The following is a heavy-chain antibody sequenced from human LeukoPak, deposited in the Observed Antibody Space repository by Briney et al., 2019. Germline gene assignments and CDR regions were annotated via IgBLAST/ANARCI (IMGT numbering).Heavy chain of an antibody. J-gene: IGHJ4*02. D-gene: IGHD5-18*01. CDR3: AKDPAPSYGRNYFDY. CDR2: ISYDGNNK. Sequence: SGRSLRLSCAASGFTFSSYGMHWVRQAPGKGLEWVAVISYDGNNKYYADSVKGRFTISRDNSKNTLYLQMNSLRAEDTAVYYCAKDPAPSYGRNYFDYWGQGTLVTVSS. V-gene: IGHV3-30*18. CDR1: GFTFSSYG.